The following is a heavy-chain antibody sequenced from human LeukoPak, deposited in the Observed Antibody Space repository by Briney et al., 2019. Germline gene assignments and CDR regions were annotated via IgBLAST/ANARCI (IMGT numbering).Heavy chain of an antibody. D-gene: IGHD2-2*01. Sequence: PGGSLHLSCAASGFTFSSYGMHWAGQAPGKGLAWVPFIRAVGSKKTYADSVTGRVTTSRDNSKNTLYLQMNSLRAEDTAVYYCARDWDCSSTSCYIGGSYYYYGMDVWGQGTTVTVSS. CDR2: IRAVGSKK. V-gene: IGHV3-30*02. J-gene: IGHJ6*02. CDR3: ARDWDCSSTSCYIGGSYYYYGMDV. CDR1: GFTFSSYG.